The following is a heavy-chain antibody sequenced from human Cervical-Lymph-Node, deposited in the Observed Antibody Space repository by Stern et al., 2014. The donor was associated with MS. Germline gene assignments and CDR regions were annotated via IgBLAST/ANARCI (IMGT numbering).Heavy chain of an antibody. J-gene: IGHJ4*02. CDR1: GDTFSTFY. Sequence: QVQLVQSGAEVKKPGSSVKVSCKASGDTFSTFYINWVRQAPGQGLEWIGRIIPILDIAIYAQKFQGRVTITADKSTSTAYMELSSLRSDDTAVYYCARAPPTRDFWNDFQTLFDYWGQGTLVTVSS. CDR2: IIPILDIA. V-gene: IGHV1-69*04. D-gene: IGHD3-3*01. CDR3: ARAPPTRDFWNDFQTLFDY.